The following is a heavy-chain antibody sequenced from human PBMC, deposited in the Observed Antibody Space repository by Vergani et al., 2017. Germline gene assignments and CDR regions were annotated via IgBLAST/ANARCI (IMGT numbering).Heavy chain of an antibody. CDR1: GFTFSHYS. D-gene: IGHD2-2*01. J-gene: IGHJ4*02. CDR3: AKDPQAVVVPAGTY. CDR2: ISDNGGTT. V-gene: IGHV3-23*04. Sequence: EVQMVESGGGLVKPGGSLRLSCVASGFTFSHYSMNWVRQAPGKGLEWVSIISDNGGTTYYADSVKGRFTISRDNSKNTLYLQMNSLRAEDTAVYYCAKDPQAVVVPAGTYWGQGTLVTVSS.